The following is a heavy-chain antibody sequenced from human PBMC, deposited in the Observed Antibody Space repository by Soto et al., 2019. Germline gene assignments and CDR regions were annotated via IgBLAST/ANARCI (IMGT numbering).Heavy chain of an antibody. CDR1: GGSFSCYY. CDR3: ARERADGAAKNFDY. Sequence: SETLSLTCAVYGGSFSCYYWSWIRQPPGKGLEWIGEINHSGSTNYNPSLKSRVTISVDTSKNQFSLKLSSVTAADTAVYYCARERADGAAKNFDYWGQGTLVTVSS. CDR2: INHSGST. J-gene: IGHJ4*02. V-gene: IGHV4-34*01. D-gene: IGHD6-13*01.